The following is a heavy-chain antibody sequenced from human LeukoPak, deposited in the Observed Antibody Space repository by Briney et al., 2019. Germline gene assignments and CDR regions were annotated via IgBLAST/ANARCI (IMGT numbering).Heavy chain of an antibody. Sequence: AGGSLRLSCAASGFTFSSYWMNWVRQAPGKGLEWVANIKQDGSERYYVDSVKGRFTISRDNAKNSLYLQMNSLRAEDTAVYYCAGVASSGYYYFSDYWGQGTQVTVSS. CDR1: GFTFSSYW. CDR3: AGVASSGYYYFSDY. V-gene: IGHV3-7*01. J-gene: IGHJ4*02. CDR2: IKQDGSER. D-gene: IGHD3-22*01.